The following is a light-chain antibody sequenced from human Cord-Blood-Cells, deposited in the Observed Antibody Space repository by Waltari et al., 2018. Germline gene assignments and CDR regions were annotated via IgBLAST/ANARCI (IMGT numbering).Light chain of an antibody. Sequence: IVLPHSPGTLSLSPGDRATLSCRASQSVRSSYLAWYQQKPGQAPRLLIYGASSRATGIPDRFSGSGSGTDFTLTISRLEPEDFAVYYCQQYGSSQLTFGEGTKVEIK. CDR1: QSVRSSY. J-gene: IGKJ4*01. CDR2: GAS. V-gene: IGKV3-20*01. CDR3: QQYGSSQLT.